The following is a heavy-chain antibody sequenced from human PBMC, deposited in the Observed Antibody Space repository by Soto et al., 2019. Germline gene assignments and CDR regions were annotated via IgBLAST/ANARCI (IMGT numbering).Heavy chain of an antibody. CDR1: GDSISSYY. CDR2: IYYSGST. J-gene: IGHJ4*02. CDR3: ARSNGDYGDY. V-gene: IGHV4-59*01. D-gene: IGHD4-17*01. Sequence: QVQLQGSGPGLLKPSETLSLTCTVSGDSISSYYWSWIRQPPGTGLEWIGYIYYSGSTNYNPSLKSRVTRSVDTSKKQFSLKLSSVTAADTAVYYCARSNGDYGDYWRQGTLVTVSS.